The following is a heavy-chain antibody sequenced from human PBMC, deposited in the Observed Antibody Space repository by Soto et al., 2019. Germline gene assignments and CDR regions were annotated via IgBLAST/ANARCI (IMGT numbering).Heavy chain of an antibody. CDR3: ARRKYCSSTTCFDF. Sequence: EVQLVESGGALVQPGGSLRLSCGASGFSVSISYMSWVRQAPGKGLEWVSIMYSGGQTYYAASVKGRFTVSRDSSNNTWYLQMSSLRAEDTAIYYCARRKYCSSTTCFDFWGQGTLVTVSS. CDR1: GFSVSISY. CDR2: MYSGGQT. D-gene: IGHD2-2*01. J-gene: IGHJ4*02. V-gene: IGHV3-66*01.